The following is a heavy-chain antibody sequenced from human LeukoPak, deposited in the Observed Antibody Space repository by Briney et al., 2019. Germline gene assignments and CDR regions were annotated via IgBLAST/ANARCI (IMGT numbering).Heavy chain of an antibody. D-gene: IGHD3-22*01. CDR2: INPSGGST. J-gene: IGHJ4*02. V-gene: IGHV1-46*01. CDR3: ARARKTHYYDSSGYLAY. Sequence: ASVKVSCKASGYTFTSYYMHWVRQAPGQGLEWMGIINPSGGSTSYAQKFQGRVTMTRDTSTSTVYMELSSLRSEDTAVYYCARARKTHYYDSSGYLAYWGQRTLVTVSS. CDR1: GYTFTSYY.